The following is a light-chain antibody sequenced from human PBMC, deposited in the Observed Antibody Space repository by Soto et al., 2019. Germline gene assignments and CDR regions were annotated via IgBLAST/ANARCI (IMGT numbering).Light chain of an antibody. Sequence: IQITQSPSXLSASVGXXXTXPFRASQSISSWLAWYQQKPGKAPKLLIYKASSLESGVPSRFSGSGSGTQFTLTISSLQPDDFATYYCQQYNSYSTFGQGTRLEIK. CDR2: KAS. V-gene: IGKV1-5*03. J-gene: IGKJ5*01. CDR3: QQYNSYST. CDR1: QSISSW.